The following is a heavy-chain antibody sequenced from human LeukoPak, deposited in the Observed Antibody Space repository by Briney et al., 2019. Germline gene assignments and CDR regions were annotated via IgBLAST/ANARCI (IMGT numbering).Heavy chain of an antibody. D-gene: IGHD6-13*01. J-gene: IGHJ6*02. CDR2: VLYDGTNK. CDR1: GFTITNYG. CDR3: ARDGASSSWYFFYYYGMDV. V-gene: IGHV3-33*05. Sequence: GGSLRLSCVASGFTITNYGMHWARQAPGKGLEWVAVVLYDGTNKYNAGSVKGRFTISRDNSKDTLYLQMNSLRAEDTAVYYCARDGASSSWYFFYYYGMDVWGQGTTVTVS.